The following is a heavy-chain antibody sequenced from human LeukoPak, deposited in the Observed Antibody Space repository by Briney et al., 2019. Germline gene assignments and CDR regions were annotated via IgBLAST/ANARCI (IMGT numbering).Heavy chain of an antibody. CDR1: GFTFSSYS. CDR3: AKDSIAAHTVYFDY. D-gene: IGHD6-13*01. CDR2: ISSSSSTI. Sequence: GGSLRLSCAASGFTFSSYSMNWVRQAPGKGLEWVSYISSSSSTIYYADSVKGRFTISRDNAKNSLYLQMNSLRAEDTAVYYCAKDSIAAHTVYFDYWGQGTLVTVSS. V-gene: IGHV3-48*04. J-gene: IGHJ4*02.